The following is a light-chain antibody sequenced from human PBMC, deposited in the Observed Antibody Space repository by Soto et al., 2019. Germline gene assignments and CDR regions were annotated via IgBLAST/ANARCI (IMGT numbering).Light chain of an antibody. V-gene: IGLV2-14*01. CDR3: SSYTSSSTRVV. J-gene: IGLJ2*01. CDR2: DVS. CDR1: SSDVGGYNY. Sequence: QSALTQPASVSGSPGQSITISCTGTSSDVGGYNYVSWYQQHPGKAPKLIIYDVSNRPSGVSNRFSGPKSGNTASLTISGLQAEDEADYYCSSYTSSSTRVVFGGGTKLPVL.